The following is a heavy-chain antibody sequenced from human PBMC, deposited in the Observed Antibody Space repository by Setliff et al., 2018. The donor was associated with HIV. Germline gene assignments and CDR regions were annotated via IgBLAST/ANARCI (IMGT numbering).Heavy chain of an antibody. J-gene: IGHJ4*02. D-gene: IGHD2-21*02. CDR3: ARSSRVNCGGDCYLFDY. V-gene: IGHV4-4*07. CDR2: IQTSGRT. Sequence: SETLSLTCTVSGGSISNYYWSWIRQPAGKGLEWIGRIQTSGRTNNNPSLKSRVTVSVDTSKNQFSLILTSVTAADTAVYYCARSSRVNCGGDCYLFDYWGQGTPVTVSS. CDR1: GGSISNYY.